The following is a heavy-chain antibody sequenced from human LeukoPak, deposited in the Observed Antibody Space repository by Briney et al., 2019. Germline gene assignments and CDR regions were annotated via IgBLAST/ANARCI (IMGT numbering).Heavy chain of an antibody. V-gene: IGHV3-7*01. CDR1: GFTFSSYW. CDR3: ASARTGYYYDSSGLYYFDY. J-gene: IGHJ4*02. Sequence: GGSLRLSCAASGFTFSSYWMSWVRQAPGKGLEWVANIKQDGSEKYYVDSVKGRFTISRDNAKNSLYLQMNSLRAEDTAVYYCASARTGYYYDSSGLYYFDYWGQGTLVTVSS. D-gene: IGHD3-22*01. CDR2: IKQDGSEK.